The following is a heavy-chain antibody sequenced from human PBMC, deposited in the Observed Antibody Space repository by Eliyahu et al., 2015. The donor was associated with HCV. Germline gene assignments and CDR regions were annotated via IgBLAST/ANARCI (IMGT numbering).Heavy chain of an antibody. CDR1: GFTFXDYY. CDR2: ISSSGSTI. J-gene: IGHJ5*02. CDR3: ARDLSRARGWFDP. V-gene: IGHV3-11*01. Sequence: QVQLVESGGGLVKPGGSLRLSCXASGFTFXDYYMSWIRXAPGKGLEXVSYISSSGSTIYYADSVKGRFTISRDNAKNSLYLQMNSLRAEDTAVYYCARDLSRARGWFDPWGQGTLVTVSS. D-gene: IGHD3-3*02.